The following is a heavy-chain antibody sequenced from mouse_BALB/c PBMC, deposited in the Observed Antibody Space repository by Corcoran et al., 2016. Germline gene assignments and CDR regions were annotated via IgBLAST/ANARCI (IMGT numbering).Heavy chain of an antibody. Sequence: QVQLQQSGAELMKPGASVKISCKATGYTFSSYWIEWVKQRPGHGLEWIGEILPGSGSTNYNEKFKGKATFTADTSSNTAYMQLSSLTSEDSAVYYCARNGNYWYLYVWGAGTTVTVSS. CDR3: ARNGNYWYLYV. CDR1: GYTFSSYW. D-gene: IGHD2-1*01. J-gene: IGHJ1*01. V-gene: IGHV1-9*01. CDR2: ILPGSGST.